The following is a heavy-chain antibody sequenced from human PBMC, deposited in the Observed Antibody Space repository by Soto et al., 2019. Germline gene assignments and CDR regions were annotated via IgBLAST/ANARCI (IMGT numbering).Heavy chain of an antibody. Sequence: QLHLVQSGAEVKKAGSSVKVSCKASGGTVSSYAITWVRQAPGKGLEWMGVVIPIFVSAHYAPKFQGRITITADESTSTAYMELSGLTSEDTAIYYCARDGSSDTTGFRGYDLWGQGTQVTVSS. D-gene: IGHD3-10*01. V-gene: IGHV1-69*01. CDR3: ARDGSSDTTGFRGYDL. J-gene: IGHJ4*02. CDR1: GGTVSSYA. CDR2: VIPIFVSA.